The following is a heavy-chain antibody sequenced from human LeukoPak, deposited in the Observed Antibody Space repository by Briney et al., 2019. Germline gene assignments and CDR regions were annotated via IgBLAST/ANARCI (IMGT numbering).Heavy chain of an antibody. J-gene: IGHJ4*02. CDR3: ATTLRSFDSPFDY. CDR2: IYYSGST. V-gene: IGHV4-59*08. Sequence: PSETLSLTCTVSGGSISSYYWSWIRQPPGKGLEWIGYIYYSGSTNYNPSLKSRVTISVDTSKNQFSLKLSSVTAADTALYYCATTLRSFDSPFDYWGQGTLVTVSS. D-gene: IGHD3-9*01. CDR1: GGSISSYY.